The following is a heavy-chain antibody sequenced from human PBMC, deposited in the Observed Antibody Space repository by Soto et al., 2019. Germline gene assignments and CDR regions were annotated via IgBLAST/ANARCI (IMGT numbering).Heavy chain of an antibody. D-gene: IGHD2-2*01. CDR2: INADIGNT. V-gene: IGHV1-3*01. J-gene: IGHJ6*02. CDR1: GYTFTSYA. CDR3: ARSRTPAAKYYYYYYGMDV. Sequence: ASVKVSCKASGYTFTSYAMHWVRQAPGQRLEWMGWINADIGNTHYAQKFQGRVTITRNTSTSTAYMELSSLRSEDTAVYYCARSRTPAAKYYYYYYGMDVRGQGTTVTVSS.